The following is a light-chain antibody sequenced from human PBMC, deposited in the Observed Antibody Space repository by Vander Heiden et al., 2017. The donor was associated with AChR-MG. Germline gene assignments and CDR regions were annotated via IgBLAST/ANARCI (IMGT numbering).Light chain of an antibody. V-gene: IGKV1-5*03. CDR1: QSISNW. J-gene: IGKJ2*03. CDR2: KAS. Sequence: DIQMTQSPSTLSASVGERVTITCRASQSISNWVAWYQQKPGKAPKLLIYKASSLETGVPSRFSGSGSGTEFTLTISSLQPDDSATYYCQQYKSYPYSFGQGTKLEIK. CDR3: QQYKSYPYS.